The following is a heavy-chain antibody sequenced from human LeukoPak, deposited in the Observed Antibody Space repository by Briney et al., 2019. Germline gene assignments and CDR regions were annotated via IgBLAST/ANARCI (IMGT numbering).Heavy chain of an antibody. Sequence: EASVKVPCKASGYTFTNYYMHWVRQAPGQGLEWMGIVKPSVGSTSYAQKFQGRVTMTRDMSTNTVYMELSSLRSEDTAVYYCAREVQAVAGYYYYYYYMDVWGKGTTVTISS. CDR2: VKPSVGST. V-gene: IGHV1-46*01. D-gene: IGHD6-19*01. CDR1: GYTFTNYY. J-gene: IGHJ6*03. CDR3: AREVQAVAGYYYYYYYMDV.